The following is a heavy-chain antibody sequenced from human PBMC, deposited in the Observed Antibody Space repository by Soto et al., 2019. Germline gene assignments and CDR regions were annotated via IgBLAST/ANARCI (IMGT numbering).Heavy chain of an antibody. D-gene: IGHD1-1*01. CDR2: TYYRSKWYN. Sequence: SQTLSLTCAISGDSVSSNSAAWNWIRQSPSRGLEWLGRTYYRSKWYNDYAVSVKSRITINPDTSKNQFSRQLNSVTPEDTAVYYCAREELGTTPGRQYNWFDPWGQGTLVTVSS. V-gene: IGHV6-1*01. CDR3: AREELGTTPGRQYNWFDP. J-gene: IGHJ5*02. CDR1: GDSVSSNSAA.